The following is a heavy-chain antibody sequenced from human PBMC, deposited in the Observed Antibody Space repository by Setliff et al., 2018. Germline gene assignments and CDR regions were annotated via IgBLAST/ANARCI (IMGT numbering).Heavy chain of an antibody. CDR3: ATKLPGVRYFDYYYMGV. Sequence: GGSLRLSCAASGFTFTNYAMTWVRQAPGKGLQWVSAISGSGGSTYYADSVKGRFTISRDNSKSTLYLQMNSLRAEDTAVYYCATKLPGVRYFDYYYMGVWGKGTTVTVSS. V-gene: IGHV3-23*01. CDR2: ISGSGGST. D-gene: IGHD1-7*01. CDR1: GFTFTNYA. J-gene: IGHJ6*03.